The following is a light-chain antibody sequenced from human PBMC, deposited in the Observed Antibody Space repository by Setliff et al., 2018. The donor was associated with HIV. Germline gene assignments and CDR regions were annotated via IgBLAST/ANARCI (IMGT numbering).Light chain of an antibody. V-gene: IGLV2-8*01. CDR1: SNDVGYYNR. CDR2: EVS. CDR3: GSYAGPNHHLYV. Sequence: QSALTQPPSASGSPGQSVTISCTGTSNDVGYYNRVSWYQQYPGKAPKVMIYEVSKRPSGVPDRFSGSKSGNTASLTVSGLQAEDEADYYCGSYAGPNHHLYVFGTGTKVTVL. J-gene: IGLJ1*01.